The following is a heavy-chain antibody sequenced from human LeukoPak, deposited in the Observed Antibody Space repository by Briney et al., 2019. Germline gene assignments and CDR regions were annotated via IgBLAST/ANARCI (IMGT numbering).Heavy chain of an antibody. CDR3: ARDLVVVVPAAIHSWFDP. V-gene: IGHV3-48*01. J-gene: IGHJ5*02. D-gene: IGHD2-2*02. Sequence: GGSLRLSCAASGFTFSSYSMNWVRQAPVKGLEWVSYISSSSSTIYYADSAKGRFTISRDNAKNSLYLQMNSLRAEDTAVYYCARDLVVVVPAAIHSWFDPWGQGTLVTVSS. CDR2: ISSSSSTI. CDR1: GFTFSSYS.